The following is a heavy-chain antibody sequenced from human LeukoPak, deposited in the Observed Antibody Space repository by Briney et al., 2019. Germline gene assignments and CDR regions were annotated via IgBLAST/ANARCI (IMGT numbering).Heavy chain of an antibody. CDR3: ARDQDAYSSGWYGVFDF. V-gene: IGHV3-48*03. J-gene: IGHJ4*02. CDR1: GFVFSNYE. Sequence: GGSLRLSCAASGFVFSNYEMNWVRQAPGRGLEWVSYISSSGSTIFYADSVKGRFTISRDNAKNSLFLQMNSLRAEDTAVYYCARDQDAYSSGWYGVFDFWGQGSLVTVSS. CDR2: ISSSGSTI. D-gene: IGHD6-19*01.